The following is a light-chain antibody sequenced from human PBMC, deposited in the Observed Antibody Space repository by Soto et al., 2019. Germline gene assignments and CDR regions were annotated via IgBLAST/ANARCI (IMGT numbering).Light chain of an antibody. CDR3: QQGRTSPFS. J-gene: IGKJ3*01. V-gene: IGKV1D-12*01. Sequence: DIQMTQSPPFVSASVGDRVTLTCRASQYISTWLAWYQQRLGEAPRLLIFSASTLKNGIPARFSGSGSGTEFTLTISGLQPEDFATYYWQQGRTSPFSFGPGTKV. CDR1: QYISTW. CDR2: SAS.